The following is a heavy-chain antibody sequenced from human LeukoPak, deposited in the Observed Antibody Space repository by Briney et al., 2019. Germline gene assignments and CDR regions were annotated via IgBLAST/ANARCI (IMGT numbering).Heavy chain of an antibody. CDR3: ARGPQSGWDYYYYYGMDV. V-gene: IGHV4-31*03. J-gene: IGHJ6*02. CDR2: IYYIGST. CDR1: GGSISSGGYY. Sequence: SQTLSLTCTVSGGSISSGGYYWSWIRQHPGKGLEWIGYIYYIGSTYYNPSLKSRVTISVDTSKNQFSLKLSSVTAADTAVYYCARGPQSGWDYYYYYGMDVWGQGTTVTVSS. D-gene: IGHD6-19*01.